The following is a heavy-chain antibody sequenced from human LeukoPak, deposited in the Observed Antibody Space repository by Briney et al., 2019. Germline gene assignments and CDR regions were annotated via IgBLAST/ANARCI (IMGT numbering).Heavy chain of an antibody. J-gene: IGHJ6*03. Sequence: PSQTLSLTCTVSGGSLSSGDYYWSWIRQPPGKGLEWIGYIYYSGSTYYNPSLKSRVTISVDTSKNQFSLKLSSVTAADTAVYYCARGQADTAMYYYYYYMDVWGKGTTVTVSS. CDR3: ARGQADTAMYYYYYYMDV. V-gene: IGHV4-30-4*08. CDR1: GGSLSSGDYY. D-gene: IGHD5-18*01. CDR2: IYYSGST.